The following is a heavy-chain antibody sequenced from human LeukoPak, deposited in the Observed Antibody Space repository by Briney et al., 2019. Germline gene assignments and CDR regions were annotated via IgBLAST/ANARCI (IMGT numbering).Heavy chain of an antibody. V-gene: IGHV1-69*05. CDR2: IIPIFGTA. CDR1: GGTFSSYA. Sequence: SVKVSCKASGGTFSSYAISWVRQAPGQGLEWMGGIIPIFGTANYAQRFQGRVTITTDESTSTAYMELSSLGSEETAVYYCARSRGTTSPFDYWGQGTLVTVSS. CDR3: ARSRGTTSPFDY. D-gene: IGHD1-7*01. J-gene: IGHJ4*02.